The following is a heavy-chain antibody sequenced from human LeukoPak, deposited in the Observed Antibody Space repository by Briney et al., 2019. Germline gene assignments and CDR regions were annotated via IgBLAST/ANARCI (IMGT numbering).Heavy chain of an antibody. Sequence: ASVKVSCKASGYTFTGYYMHWVRQAPGQGLEWMGWINPNSGGTNYAQKFQGWVTMTRDTSISTAYMELSRLRSDDTAVYYCAREGSAAMPYYYYGMDVWGQGTTVTVSS. J-gene: IGHJ6*02. CDR1: GYTFTGYY. CDR2: INPNSGGT. CDR3: AREGSAAMPYYYYGMDV. D-gene: IGHD2-2*01. V-gene: IGHV1-2*04.